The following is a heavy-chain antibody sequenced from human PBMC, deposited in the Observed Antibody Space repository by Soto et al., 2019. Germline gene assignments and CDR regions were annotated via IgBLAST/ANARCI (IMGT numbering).Heavy chain of an antibody. CDR1: GYSFTSHY. CDR3: ASSYYGSGNPKDYYYGMDV. D-gene: IGHD3-10*01. Sequence: ASVKVSCKAIGYSFTSHYMHWVRQAPGQRLEWMGWINAGNGNTKYSQKFQGRVTITRDTSASTAYMELSSLRSEDTAVYYCASSYYGSGNPKDYYYGMDVWGQGTTVTVSS. CDR2: INAGNGNT. V-gene: IGHV1-3*01. J-gene: IGHJ6*02.